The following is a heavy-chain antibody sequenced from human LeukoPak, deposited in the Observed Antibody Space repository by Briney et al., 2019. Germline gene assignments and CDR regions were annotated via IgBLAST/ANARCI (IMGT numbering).Heavy chain of an antibody. CDR2: IKEDGSIQ. CDR3: ARDVWTGVAVSDY. D-gene: IGHD6-19*01. CDR1: GFTFSSYW. Sequence: GGSLRLSCVASGFTFSSYWMTWVRQAPGKGLEWLANIKEDGSIQYYLDSVRGRFTISRNNAKTSVYLQLNSLRADDTAVYYCARDVWTGVAVSDYWGQGTLVTVSS. V-gene: IGHV3-7*01. J-gene: IGHJ4*02.